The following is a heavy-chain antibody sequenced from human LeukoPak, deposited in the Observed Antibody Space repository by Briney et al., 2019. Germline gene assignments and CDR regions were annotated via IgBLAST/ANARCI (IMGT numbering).Heavy chain of an antibody. Sequence: SETLSLTCTVSGGSINGYYWSWIRQPPGKGLEWIGYISYSGNTNYNPSLKSRVTISVDTSKNLFFLKLTSVTAADTALYYCAGGNANWGQGTLVTVSS. CDR2: ISYSGNT. V-gene: IGHV4-59*01. J-gene: IGHJ4*02. CDR1: GGSINGYY. CDR3: AGGNAN.